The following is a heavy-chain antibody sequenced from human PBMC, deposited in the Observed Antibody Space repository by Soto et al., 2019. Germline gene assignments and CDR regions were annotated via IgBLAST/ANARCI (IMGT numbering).Heavy chain of an antibody. V-gene: IGHV1-3*01. J-gene: IGHJ1*01. D-gene: IGHD2-8*01. CDR3: ARVRGPALCSVGYGH. Sequence: SVKVSCKASGYIFNNYALHWVRQATKQSLEWMGWINVGNGNTIYSQKFQGRVTITRDTSASTVYMELSSLRSEDTAIYYCARVRGPALCSVGYGHWGQGTLGTVSS. CDR1: GYIFNNYA. CDR2: INVGNGNT.